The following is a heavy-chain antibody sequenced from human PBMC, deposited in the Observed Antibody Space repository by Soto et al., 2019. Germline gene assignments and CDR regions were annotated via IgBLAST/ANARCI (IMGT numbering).Heavy chain of an antibody. CDR2: ISSSSSYI. Sequence: GGSLRLSCAASGFTFSSYSMNWVRQAPGKGLEWVSSISSSSSYIYYADSVKGRFTISRDNAKNSLYLQMNSLRAEDTAVYYCARDHYDSSANGEYYYFDYWGQGTLVTVSS. CDR3: ARDHYDSSANGEYYYFDY. J-gene: IGHJ4*02. V-gene: IGHV3-21*01. D-gene: IGHD3-22*01. CDR1: GFTFSSYS.